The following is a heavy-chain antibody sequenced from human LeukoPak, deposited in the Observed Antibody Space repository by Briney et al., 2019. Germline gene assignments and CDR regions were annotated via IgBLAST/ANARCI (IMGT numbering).Heavy chain of an antibody. CDR1: GGSINSSKYY. V-gene: IGHV4-39*02. D-gene: IGHD3-22*01. CDR2: IYYSGTT. CDR3: ARGPPQTYCDGNGYYYFDY. J-gene: IGHJ4*02. Sequence: SETLSLTCTLSGGSINSSKYYWGWLREPPGKGLEWIGTIYYSGTTYYNPSLKRRVTISVDTAKNHFSLKLSSVTAADTAVYYCARGPPQTYCDGNGYYYFDYWGQGTLVTVSS.